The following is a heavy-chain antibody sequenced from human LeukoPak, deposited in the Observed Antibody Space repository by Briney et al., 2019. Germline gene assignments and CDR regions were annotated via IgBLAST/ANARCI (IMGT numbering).Heavy chain of an antibody. CDR1: GFTVSSNY. D-gene: IGHD3-22*01. CDR2: IYSGGTT. CDR3: ARDSSSGYRFDY. Sequence: GGSLRLSCAASGFTVSSNYMSWVRQAPGKGLEWVPVIYSGGTTYYADSVKGRFTISRDNSKNTLYLQMNSLRAEDTAVYYCARDSSSGYRFDYWGQGTLVTVSS. J-gene: IGHJ4*02. V-gene: IGHV3-66*01.